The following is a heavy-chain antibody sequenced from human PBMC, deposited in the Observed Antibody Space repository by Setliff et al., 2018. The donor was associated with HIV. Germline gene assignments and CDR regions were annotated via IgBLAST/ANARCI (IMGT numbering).Heavy chain of an antibody. CDR3: ARQGYIYGYPLNWFDP. V-gene: IGHV4-38-2*01. CDR1: GYSISSGYY. D-gene: IGHD5-18*01. Sequence: PSETLSLTCVVSGYSISSGYYWGWIRQPPGKGLEWIGSIYHSGSTYYNPSLKSRVTISVDTSKNQFSLRLSSVTAADTAVYYCARQGYIYGYPLNWFDPWGQGTLVTVPQ. J-gene: IGHJ5*02. CDR2: IYHSGST.